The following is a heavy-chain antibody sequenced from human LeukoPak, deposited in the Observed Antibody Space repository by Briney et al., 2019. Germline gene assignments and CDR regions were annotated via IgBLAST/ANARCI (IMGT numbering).Heavy chain of an antibody. CDR1: GFTFSNYA. Sequence: PGGSLRLSCAASGFTFSNYAMSWVRQAPGRGLEWVSAISTSGGSTYYADSVKGRFTISRDNSKNTLHLQMNSLRAENTAVYYCAKVPYYYDSSGYFAGAVLDYWGQGTLVTVSS. V-gene: IGHV3-23*01. D-gene: IGHD3-22*01. CDR2: ISTSGGST. CDR3: AKVPYYYDSSGYFAGAVLDY. J-gene: IGHJ4*02.